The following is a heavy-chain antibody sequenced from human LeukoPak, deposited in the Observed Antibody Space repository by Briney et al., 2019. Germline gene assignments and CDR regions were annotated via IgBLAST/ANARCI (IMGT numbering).Heavy chain of an antibody. D-gene: IGHD2-15*01. Sequence: GGSLRLSCAASGFTFNSYWMVWFRQAPGKGLVWVSCINPDGSWTLHADSVKGRFAISRDYARNTLYLQMNSLRAEDTAVYYCAKGRCSGGACYGRGFDYWGQGALVTVSS. J-gene: IGHJ4*02. CDR3: AKGRCSGGACYGRGFDY. CDR2: INPDGSWT. CDR1: GFTFNSYW. V-gene: IGHV3-74*01.